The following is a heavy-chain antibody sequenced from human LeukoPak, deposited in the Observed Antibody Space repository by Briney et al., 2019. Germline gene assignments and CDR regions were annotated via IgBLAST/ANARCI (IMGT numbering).Heavy chain of an antibody. Sequence: GGSLRLSCAASGFIFHNAWMTWVRQAPGKGLEWVGRIKSNPDGGTADYAAPVKGRFIISRDDSKNTVYLQLNRLKTEDTAVYYCTTLSYDVHYWGQGTLVTVSS. D-gene: IGHD3-3*01. J-gene: IGHJ4*02. CDR2: IKSNPDGGTA. V-gene: IGHV3-15*05. CDR3: TTLSYDVHY. CDR1: GFIFHNAW.